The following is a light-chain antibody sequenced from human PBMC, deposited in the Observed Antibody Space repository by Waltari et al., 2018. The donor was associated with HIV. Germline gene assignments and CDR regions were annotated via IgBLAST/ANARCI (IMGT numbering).Light chain of an antibody. J-gene: IGLJ3*02. CDR2: SNN. CDR1: SYTIESTT. V-gene: IGLV1-44*01. CDR3: AAWDDSLNGWV. Sequence: QSVLTQPSSASGTPGQRVAISCSGSSYTIESTTVHLYQQPPGTAPKLLVYSNNQRPSGVPDRISGSKSGTSASLAISGLQSEDEADYYCAAWDDSLNGWVFGGGTKLTVL.